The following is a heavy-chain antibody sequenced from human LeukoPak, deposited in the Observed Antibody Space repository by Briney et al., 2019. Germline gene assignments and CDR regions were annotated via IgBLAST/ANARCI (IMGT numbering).Heavy chain of an antibody. CDR3: ARAPEFGLWLPTFDY. Sequence: PPGGSLRLSCGASGFTFSSYAMSWVRQAPGKGLEWVSAISGSGGSTYYADSVKGRFTISRDNSKNTLYLQMNSLRAEDTAVYYCARAPEFGLWLPTFDYWGQGTLVTVSS. V-gene: IGHV3-23*01. D-gene: IGHD5-18*01. CDR2: ISGSGGST. CDR1: GFTFSSYA. J-gene: IGHJ4*02.